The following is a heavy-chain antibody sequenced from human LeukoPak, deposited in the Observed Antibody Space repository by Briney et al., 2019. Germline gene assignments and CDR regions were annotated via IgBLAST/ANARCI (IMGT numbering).Heavy chain of an antibody. Sequence: PGGSLRLSCSVSGFTFSDFYMSWIRQSPGKGLEWISYISTGDNSVYYADSVKGRFTISRDNAKNSLYLQMNSLRAEDTAVYYCAKSGYNRFDYWGQGTLVTVSS. CDR1: GFTFSDFY. CDR3: AKSGYNRFDY. J-gene: IGHJ4*02. V-gene: IGHV3-11*01. CDR2: ISTGDNSV. D-gene: IGHD5-24*01.